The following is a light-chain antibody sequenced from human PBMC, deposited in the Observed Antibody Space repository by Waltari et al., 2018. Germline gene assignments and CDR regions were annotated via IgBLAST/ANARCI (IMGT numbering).Light chain of an antibody. CDR2: KSS. V-gene: IGKV1-5*03. J-gene: IGKJ1*01. CDR1: QSISSW. Sequence: DVQMTQSPSPLSASVGARVTITCRASQSISSWLVWYQQKPGKAPKLLIYKSSSLESGVPSRFSGSGSGTEFTLTISSLQPDDFATYYCQQYNIYWTFGQGTKVEIK. CDR3: QQYNIYWT.